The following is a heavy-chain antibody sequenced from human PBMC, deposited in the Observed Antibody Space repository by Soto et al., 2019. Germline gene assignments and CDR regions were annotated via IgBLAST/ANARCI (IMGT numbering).Heavy chain of an antibody. Sequence: GGSLRLSCAASGFTFSSYAMSWVRQAPGKGLEWVSAISGSGGSTYYADSVKGRFTISRDNSKNTLYLQMNSLRAEDTAVYYCAKGIVVVPAASRFPYYYYGMDVWGQGTTVTVSS. V-gene: IGHV3-23*01. CDR3: AKGIVVVPAASRFPYYYYGMDV. J-gene: IGHJ6*02. CDR2: ISGSGGST. D-gene: IGHD2-2*01. CDR1: GFTFSSYA.